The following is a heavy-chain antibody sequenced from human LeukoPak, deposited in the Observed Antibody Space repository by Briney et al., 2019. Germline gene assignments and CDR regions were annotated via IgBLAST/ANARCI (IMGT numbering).Heavy chain of an antibody. D-gene: IGHD5-18*01. J-gene: IGHJ4*02. CDR2: IYYSGGT. Sequence: SETLSLTCTVSGGSISSYYWSWIRQPPGKGLEWIGYIYYSGGTNYNPSLKSRVTISVDTSKNQFSLKLSPVTAADTAVYYCARVGYSYEFDYWGQGTLVTVSS. CDR3: ARVGYSYEFDY. CDR1: GGSISSYY. V-gene: IGHV4-59*01.